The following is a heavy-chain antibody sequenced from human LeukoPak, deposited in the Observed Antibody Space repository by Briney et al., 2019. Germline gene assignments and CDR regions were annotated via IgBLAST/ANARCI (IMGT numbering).Heavy chain of an antibody. CDR2: IYYSGST. CDR3: ASAQWLDSYYYMDV. D-gene: IGHD6-19*01. Sequence: SETLSLTCTVSGGSISSSSYYWGWIRQPPGKGLEWIGSIYYSGSTYYNPSLKSRVTISVDTSKNQFSLKLSSVTAADTAVYYCASAQWLDSYYYMDVWGKGTTVTVSS. V-gene: IGHV4-39*07. J-gene: IGHJ6*03. CDR1: GGSISSSSYY.